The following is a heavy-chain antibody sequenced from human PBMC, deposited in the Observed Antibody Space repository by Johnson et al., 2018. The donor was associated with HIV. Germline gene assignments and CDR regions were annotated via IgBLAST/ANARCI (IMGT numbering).Heavy chain of an antibody. CDR2: INAGGDT. CDR1: GIIVTGNF. J-gene: IGHJ3*02. Sequence: VQLVESGGGLVQPGGSLRLSCAASGIIVTGNFMSWVRQAPGKGLEWVSVINAGGDTYYADSVKGRFTISRDRSKNTVSLQMNSLRVEDTAVYYCARDDRPDGVDIWGQGTMVTVSS. V-gene: IGHV3-66*01. CDR3: ARDDRPDGVDI. D-gene: IGHD1-14*01.